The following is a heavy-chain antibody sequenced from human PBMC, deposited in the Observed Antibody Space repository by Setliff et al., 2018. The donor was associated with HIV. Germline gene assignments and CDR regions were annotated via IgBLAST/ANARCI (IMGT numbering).Heavy chain of an antibody. Sequence: PGGSLRLSCVASGFTFSNSWMNWVRQAPGKGLQWLSFISGDGDVIYYADSVKGRFTISRDNSKNTLFLQMNSLTAEDTAIYFCAKALYNSSFYGDYWGQGTLVTVSS. V-gene: IGHV3-23*01. CDR1: GFTFSNSW. CDR3: AKALYNSSFYGDY. CDR2: ISGDGDVI. J-gene: IGHJ4*02. D-gene: IGHD6-6*01.